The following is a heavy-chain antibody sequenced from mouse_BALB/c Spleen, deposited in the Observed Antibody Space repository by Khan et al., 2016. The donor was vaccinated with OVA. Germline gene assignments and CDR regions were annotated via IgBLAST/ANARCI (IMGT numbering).Heavy chain of an antibody. CDR2: ISGDSSTI. D-gene: IGHD1-1*01. CDR1: GFTFSSYG. V-gene: IGHV5-17*02. CDR3: ATSYYYGYYFDY. J-gene: IGHJ2*01. Sequence: EGELVESGGGLVQPGGSRKLSCAASGFTFSSYGMHWVRQAPEKGLEWVAYISGDSSTIYYTDTVKGRFTISRDNPKNTLSLQMTSLMSEDTAMYYCATSYYYGYYFDYWGPGTTLTVSS.